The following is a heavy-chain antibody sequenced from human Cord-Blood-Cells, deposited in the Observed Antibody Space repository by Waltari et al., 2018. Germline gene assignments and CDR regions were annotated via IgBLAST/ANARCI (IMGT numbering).Heavy chain of an antibody. CDR3: ARAGEILYSSGWTSFDY. D-gene: IGHD6-19*01. CDR1: GYTFTSYA. CDR2: TNAGNGNT. Sequence: QVQLVQSGAEVKKPGASVKVSCKASGYTFTSYAMHWVRQAPGQRLEWMGWTNAGNGNTKYSEKCQGRVNITRDTSASTAYMELSSLRSEDTAVYYCARAGEILYSSGWTSFDYWGQGTLVTVSS. J-gene: IGHJ4*02. V-gene: IGHV1-3*01.